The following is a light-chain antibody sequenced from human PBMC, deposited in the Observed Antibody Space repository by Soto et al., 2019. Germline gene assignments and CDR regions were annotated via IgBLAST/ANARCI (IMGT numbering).Light chain of an antibody. V-gene: IGKV1-9*01. CDR2: AAS. CDR1: QGISSF. CDR3: QQVKSYPIT. J-gene: IGKJ5*01. Sequence: DIQLTQSPFFLSASVGDIVTITCRASQGISSFLVWYQQKKGKAPKVLIYAASTLQSGVPSRFSGSGYGTEFNLTVSSLQTEDFATYYCQQVKSYPITFGQGTRLEIK.